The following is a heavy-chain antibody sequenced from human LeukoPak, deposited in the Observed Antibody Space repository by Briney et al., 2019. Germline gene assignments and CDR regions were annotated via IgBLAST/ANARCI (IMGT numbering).Heavy chain of an antibody. D-gene: IGHD4-17*01. CDR1: GGSISSSSYY. J-gene: IGHJ5*02. CDR3: ARDFGDYVRLGHNWFDP. CDR2: IYYSGST. Sequence: SETLSLTCTVSGGSISSSSYYWGWIRQPPGKGLEWIGSIYYSGSTYYNPSLKSRVTISVDTSKNQFSLKLSSVTAADTAVYYCARDFGDYVRLGHNWFDPWGQGILVTVSS. V-gene: IGHV4-39*02.